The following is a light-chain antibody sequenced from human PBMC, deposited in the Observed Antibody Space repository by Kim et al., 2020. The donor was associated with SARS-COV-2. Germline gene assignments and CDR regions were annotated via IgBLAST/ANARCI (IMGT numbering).Light chain of an antibody. Sequence: AIRMTQSPSSFSASTGDRVTITCRASQGISSYLAWYQQKPGKAPKLLIYAASTLQSGVPSRFSGGGSGTDFTLTISCLQSEDFATYYCQQYYSYPLTFGGGTKLEI. V-gene: IGKV1-8*01. J-gene: IGKJ4*01. CDR3: QQYYSYPLT. CDR1: QGISSY. CDR2: AAS.